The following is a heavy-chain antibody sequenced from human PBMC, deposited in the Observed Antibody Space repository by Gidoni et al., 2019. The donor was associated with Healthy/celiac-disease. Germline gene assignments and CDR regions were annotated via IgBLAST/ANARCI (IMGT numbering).Heavy chain of an antibody. V-gene: IGHV3-21*01. CDR2: ISASSSHI. Sequence: EVQLVEAGGGLVKPGGSLRLSCAAYGFTCSNYNMNWVRQAPGKGLEWVSSISASSSHIYYADSVKGRFTLSRDNAKSSLYLQMNSLRAEDTAVYFCARNYDILSGYPYGAFDIWGQGTMVTVSS. CDR1: GFTCSNYN. J-gene: IGHJ3*02. CDR3: ARNYDILSGYPYGAFDI. D-gene: IGHD3-9*01.